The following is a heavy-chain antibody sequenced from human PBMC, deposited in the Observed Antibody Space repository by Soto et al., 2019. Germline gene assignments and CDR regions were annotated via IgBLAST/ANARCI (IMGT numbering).Heavy chain of an antibody. Sequence: QVQLVESGGGVVQPGRSLRLSCAASGFTFSSYGMHWVRQAPGKGLEGVAVIWYDGSNKDYADSVRGRFTISRDNSKNTLYLQMNGLRAEDTAVYDCARDGSGSYLGPGYDFDCLGQGTLVNVSS. J-gene: IGHJ4*02. CDR3: ARDGSGSYLGPGYDFDC. CDR2: IWYDGSNK. V-gene: IGHV3-33*01. CDR1: GFTFSSYG. D-gene: IGHD1-26*01.